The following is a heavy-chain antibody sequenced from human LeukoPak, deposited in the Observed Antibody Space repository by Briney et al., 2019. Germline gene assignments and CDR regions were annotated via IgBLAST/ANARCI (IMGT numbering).Heavy chain of an antibody. D-gene: IGHD1-1*01. CDR3: ARHQRDWNFFDS. CDR1: GGSINNYY. Sequence: SETLSLTCTVSGGSINNYYWSWMRQPPGKGLEWIGYIYYTGGTYYNPSLKSRVTMSEDTSKNQFSLKLSSVTAADTAVYYCARHQRDWNFFDSWGQGTLVTVPS. J-gene: IGHJ4*02. V-gene: IGHV4-59*08. CDR2: IYYTGGT.